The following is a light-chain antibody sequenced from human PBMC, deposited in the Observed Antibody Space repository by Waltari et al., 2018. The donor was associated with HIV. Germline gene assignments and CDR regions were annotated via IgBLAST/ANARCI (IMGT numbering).Light chain of an antibody. CDR1: SSDVGGYNY. V-gene: IGLV2-23*02. Sequence: QSALTQPASVSGSPGQSITISCTGTSSDVGGYNYVSWYQQHPGKAPKLMIYDVSKRPSGVSNRCSGSKSGNTASLTISGLQAEDEADYYCCSYAGSSTYVFGTVTKVTVL. CDR3: CSYAGSSTYV. J-gene: IGLJ1*01. CDR2: DVS.